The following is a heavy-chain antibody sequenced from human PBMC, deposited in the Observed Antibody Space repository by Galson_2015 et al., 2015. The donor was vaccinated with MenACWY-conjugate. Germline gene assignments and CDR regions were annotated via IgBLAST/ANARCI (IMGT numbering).Heavy chain of an antibody. D-gene: IGHD1-26*01. CDR1: GFTFSSYA. J-gene: IGHJ4*02. CDR3: AKDPPIVGASRKFDY. CDR2: ISGSGGST. V-gene: IGHV3-23*01. Sequence: SLRLSCAASGFTFSSYAMSWVRQAPGKGLEWVSAISGSGGSTYYADSVKGRFTISRDNSKTTLYLQMNSLRAEDTAVYYCAKDPPIVGASRKFDYWGQGTLVTVSS.